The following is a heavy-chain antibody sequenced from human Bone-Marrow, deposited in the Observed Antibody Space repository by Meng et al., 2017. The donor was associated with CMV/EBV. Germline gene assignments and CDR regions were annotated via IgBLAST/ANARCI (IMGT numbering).Heavy chain of an antibody. J-gene: IGHJ4*03. CDR1: GYTFTSYG. V-gene: IGHV1-18*01. Sequence: ASVKVSCKASGYTFTSYGISWVRQAPGQGLEWMGWISAYNGTTEYAQKYQGRATLTTDTSTSTGYMELGSRRSDDTAVFYYAGSSQWSHDQYGFDGWGQGTPVTVSS. CDR2: ISAYNGTT. D-gene: IGHD2-15*01. CDR3: AGSSQWSHDQYGFDG.